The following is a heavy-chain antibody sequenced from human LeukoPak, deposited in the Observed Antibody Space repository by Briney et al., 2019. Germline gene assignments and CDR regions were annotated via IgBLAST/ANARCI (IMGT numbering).Heavy chain of an antibody. V-gene: IGHV3-30*18. CDR3: AKERGDVVVPAASYFDY. Sequence: GGSLRLSCAASGFTFSSYGMHWVRQAPGKGLEWVAVISYDGSNKYYADSVKGRFTISRDNSKNTLYLQMNSLRAEDTAVYYCAKERGDVVVPAASYFDYWGQGTLVTVSS. CDR1: GFTFSSYG. D-gene: IGHD2-2*01. CDR2: ISYDGSNK. J-gene: IGHJ4*02.